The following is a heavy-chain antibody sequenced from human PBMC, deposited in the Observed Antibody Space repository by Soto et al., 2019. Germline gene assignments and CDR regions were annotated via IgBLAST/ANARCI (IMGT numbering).Heavy chain of an antibody. J-gene: IGHJ4*02. CDR1: GYTFKSYQ. CDR2: INISNGNT. Sequence: VKVSCKASGYTFKSYQIYWVRQAPGQRLECMGWINISNGNTEYSQNFQGRVTMTRDTSASTAYMELSSLRSEDTAVYYCARDTDLTLVTTLDYWGQGTPVTVSS. D-gene: IGHD4-17*01. V-gene: IGHV1-3*04. CDR3: ARDTDLTLVTTLDY.